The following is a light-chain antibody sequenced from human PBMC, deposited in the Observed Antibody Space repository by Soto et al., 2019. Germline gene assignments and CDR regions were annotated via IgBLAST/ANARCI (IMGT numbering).Light chain of an antibody. J-gene: IGKJ1*01. V-gene: IGKV3-11*01. CDR2: DAS. CDR3: QQRSNWSGT. Sequence: EIVLTQSPATLSLSPGERATLSCRASQSVSSYLAWYQQKPGQAPRLLIYDASNRATGIPARLSGSGSGTDFTLTISSLEPEDFAVYYCQQRSNWSGTFGQGTKVEIK. CDR1: QSVSSY.